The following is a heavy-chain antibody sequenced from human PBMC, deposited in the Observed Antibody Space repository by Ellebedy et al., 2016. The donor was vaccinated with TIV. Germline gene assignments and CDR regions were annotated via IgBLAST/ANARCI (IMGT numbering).Heavy chain of an antibody. CDR3: ARFDFGSGYDY. V-gene: IGHV1-18*04. CDR1: GYIFTSYD. Sequence: ASVKVSXKTSGYIFTSYDVIWVRQAPGQGLEWMGWISAYNGKTNYAQKLQGRVTMTTDTTTRTADMELRSLRSDDTAVYYCARFDFGSGYDYWGQGTLVTVSS. J-gene: IGHJ4*02. D-gene: IGHD3-3*01. CDR2: ISAYNGKT.